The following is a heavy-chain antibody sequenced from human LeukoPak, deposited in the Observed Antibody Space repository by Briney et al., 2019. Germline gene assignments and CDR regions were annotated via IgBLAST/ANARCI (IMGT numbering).Heavy chain of an antibody. CDR2: IRYDGVNK. V-gene: IGHV3-30*04. J-gene: IGHJ4*02. D-gene: IGHD3-22*01. CDR1: GFIFNRHA. Sequence: PGGSLRLSCTTSGFIFNRHAFHWVRQAPGKGLEWVAVIRYDGVNKYYADSVKGRFTISRDASKNTLYLQMDSLRTEDTAVYYWARDMIMGGPPDYLDYRGQETLVTVSS. CDR3: ARDMIMGGPPDYLDY.